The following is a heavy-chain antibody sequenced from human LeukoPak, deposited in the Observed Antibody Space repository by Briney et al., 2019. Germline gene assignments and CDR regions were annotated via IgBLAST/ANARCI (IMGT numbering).Heavy chain of an antibody. D-gene: IGHD3-22*01. CDR1: GYTFTGYY. V-gene: IGHV1-2*06. J-gene: IGHJ4*02. Sequence: ASVKVSCKASGYTFTGYYMHWVRQAPGQGLEWMGRINPSSGGTNYAQKFQGRVTMTRDTSISTAYMELSRLRSDDTAVYYCARAMYYYDSSGYYSFDYWGQGTLVTVSS. CDR3: ARAMYYYDSSGYYSFDY. CDR2: INPSSGGT.